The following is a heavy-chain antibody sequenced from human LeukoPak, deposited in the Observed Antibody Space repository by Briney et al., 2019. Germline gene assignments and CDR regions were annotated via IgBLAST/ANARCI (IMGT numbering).Heavy chain of an antibody. D-gene: IGHD3-22*01. CDR2: INHSGST. J-gene: IGHJ4*02. CDR3: ARGPPRDFVTSGFYYNY. V-gene: IGHV4-34*01. Sequence: SETLSLTCALYGGSFSDYYWSWMRQPPGRGLEWIGDINHSGSTNYSPSLTSRVTMSVDTSKNQFSLKLSSVTAADTAVYYCARGPPRDFVTSGFYYNYWVQGTRVTVSS. CDR1: GGSFSDYY.